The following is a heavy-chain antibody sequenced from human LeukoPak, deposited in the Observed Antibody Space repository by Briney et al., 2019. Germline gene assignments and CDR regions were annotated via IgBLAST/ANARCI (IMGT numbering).Heavy chain of an antibody. CDR2: IIPIYGTP. D-gene: IGHD6-13*01. V-gene: IGHV1-69*05. CDR1: GGTFSALV. CDR3: ARGPDSSSWQTFNWFDP. J-gene: IGHJ5*02. Sequence: SVKVSCKASGGTFSALVITWVRRAPGQGLEWMGGIIPIYGTPNYAQKFQGRVAIITDVNTTTAYLELSSLRSNDTAVYYCARGPDSSSWQTFNWFDPWGQGTLVTVSS.